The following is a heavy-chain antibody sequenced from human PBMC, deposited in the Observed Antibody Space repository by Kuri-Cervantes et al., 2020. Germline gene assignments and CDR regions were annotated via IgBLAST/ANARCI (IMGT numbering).Heavy chain of an antibody. CDR2: IYYSGST. D-gene: IGHD6-13*01. CDR1: GGSISSYY. CDR3: ARVVGYSSSWTFDYYYYMDV. Sequence: SETLSLTCTVSGGSISSYYWSWIRQPPGKGLEWIGYIYYSGSTNYNPSLKSRVTISVDTSKNQFSLKLGSVAAADTAVYYCARVVGYSSSWTFDYYYYMDVWGKGTTVTVSS. J-gene: IGHJ6*03. V-gene: IGHV4-59*13.